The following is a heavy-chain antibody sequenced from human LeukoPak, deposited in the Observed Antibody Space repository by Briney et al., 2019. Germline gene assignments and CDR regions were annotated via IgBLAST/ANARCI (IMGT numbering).Heavy chain of an antibody. CDR2: INHSGST. J-gene: IGHJ4*02. CDR3: ARGSLNRSGYYYYFDY. V-gene: IGHV4-34*01. D-gene: IGHD3-22*01. CDR1: GGSFSGYY. Sequence: SETLSLTCAVYGGSFSGYYWSWIRQPPGKGLEWIGEINHSGSTNYNPCLKSRVTISVDTSKNQFSLKLSSVTAADTAVYYCARGSLNRSGYYYYFDYWGQGTLVTVSS.